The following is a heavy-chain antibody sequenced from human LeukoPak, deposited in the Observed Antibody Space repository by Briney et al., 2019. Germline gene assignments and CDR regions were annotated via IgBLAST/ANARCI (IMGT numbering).Heavy chain of an antibody. CDR2: IYSGGST. V-gene: IGHV3-53*01. CDR3: ARIVTGYCGISGCRSRHFDY. D-gene: IGHD2-2*01. J-gene: IGHJ4*02. Sequence: GGSLRLSCAGSGFTVSSNYMSWVRQAPGKGLEWVSVIYSGGSTYYADSVKGRFTISRDNSKNTLYLQMNSLRAEDTAVYYCARIVTGYCGISGCRSRHFDYWGQGTLVTVSS. CDR1: GFTVSSNY.